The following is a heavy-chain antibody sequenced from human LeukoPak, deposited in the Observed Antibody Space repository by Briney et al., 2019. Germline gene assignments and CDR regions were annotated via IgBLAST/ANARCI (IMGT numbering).Heavy chain of an antibody. CDR2: IFYSGST. D-gene: IGHD5/OR15-5a*01. Sequence: PSETLSLTCTVSGGSISPYYWSWIRQPPGKDLEWIAFIFYSGSTHYNPSLTSRVTISVDTSKNQFPLKLTSVTAADTAVYYCARHSVASPHYFDYWGQGALVTVSS. CDR3: ARHSVASPHYFDY. CDR1: GGSISPYY. V-gene: IGHV4-59*08. J-gene: IGHJ4*02.